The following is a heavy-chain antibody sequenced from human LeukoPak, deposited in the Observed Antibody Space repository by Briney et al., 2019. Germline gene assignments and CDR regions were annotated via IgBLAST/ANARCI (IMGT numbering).Heavy chain of an antibody. Sequence: YPSETLSLTCTVSGDSFGSHYWTWIRQPPGKGLEWIGYISYIGSTNYNPSLKSRVTISIDTSKNQFSLKLSSVTAADTAVYYCARDLVTVTKGFDIWGQGTMVSVSS. CDR3: ARDLVTVTKGFDI. CDR1: GDSFGSHY. J-gene: IGHJ3*02. V-gene: IGHV4-59*11. CDR2: ISYIGST. D-gene: IGHD4-17*01.